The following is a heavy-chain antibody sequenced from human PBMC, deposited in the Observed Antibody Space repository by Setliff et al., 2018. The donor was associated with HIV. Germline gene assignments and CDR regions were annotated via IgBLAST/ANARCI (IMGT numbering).Heavy chain of an antibody. J-gene: IGHJ6*03. D-gene: IGHD5-18*01. CDR1: GFTLSDHY. Sequence: GGSLRLSCAASGFTLSDHYMDWVRQAPGKGPEWFGRIRPKSKRSTTEYAASVKGRFTISRDDSKNSLYLQMNSLKTEDTAVYYCTRHVDSGTHMDVWGRGTTVTVSS. V-gene: IGHV3-72*01. CDR3: TRHVDSGTHMDV. CDR2: IRPKSKRSTT.